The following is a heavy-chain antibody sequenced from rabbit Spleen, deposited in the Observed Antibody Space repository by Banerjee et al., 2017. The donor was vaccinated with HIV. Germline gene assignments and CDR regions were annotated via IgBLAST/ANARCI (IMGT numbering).Heavy chain of an antibody. D-gene: IGHD1-1*01. CDR1: GFSFSDIDV. V-gene: IGHV1S45*01. CDR3: ARDLTSVIGWNFNL. Sequence: QEQLVESRGGLVKPEESLTLTCKASGFSFSDIDVMCGVRQDPGKGLEWIPCINTYTDKGVYSTWAKGRFPISRTSSTTVTLQMTSLTAADTATYFCARDLTSVIGWNFNLWGAGTLV. CDR2: INTYTDKG. J-gene: IGHJ4*01.